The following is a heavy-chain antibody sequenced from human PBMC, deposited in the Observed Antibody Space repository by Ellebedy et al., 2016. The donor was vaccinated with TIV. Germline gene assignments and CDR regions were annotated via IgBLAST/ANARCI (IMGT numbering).Heavy chain of an antibody. V-gene: IGHV4-59*01. CDR2: IYHSGST. Sequence: MPGGSLRLSCTVSGGSIRSYYWSWIRQPPGKGLEWIGYIYHSGSTNYNPSLKSRVTMSVDTSKNQFSLNLNSVTAADTAVYYCARDLPERGSDWFDPWGQGTLVTVSS. J-gene: IGHJ5*02. CDR3: ARDLPERGSDWFDP. D-gene: IGHD3-10*01. CDR1: GGSIRSYY.